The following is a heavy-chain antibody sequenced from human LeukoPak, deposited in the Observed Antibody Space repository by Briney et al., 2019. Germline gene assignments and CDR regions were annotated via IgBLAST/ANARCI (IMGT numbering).Heavy chain of an antibody. CDR3: ARDYSPWSGGAYFAQ. D-gene: IGHD3-3*01. Sequence: SETLSLTCTVSGVSITTYYWTWIRQPPGKGLEWIGYIYHSGSTNYNPSLKSRVTISLDTSRNQLSMRLSSVTAADTAVYFCARDYSPWSGGAYFAQWGRGPLVPVPS. CDR1: GVSITTYY. CDR2: IYHSGST. J-gene: IGHJ1*01. V-gene: IGHV4-59*01.